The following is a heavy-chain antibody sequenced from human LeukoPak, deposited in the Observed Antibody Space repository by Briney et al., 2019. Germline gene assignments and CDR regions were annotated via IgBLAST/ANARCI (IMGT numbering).Heavy chain of an antibody. V-gene: IGHV1-2*02. CDR2: ISAHNGNT. Sequence: GASVKVSCKASGYTFTGHYIHWVRQAPGQGLEWMGWISAHNGNTNYAQKFQGRVTMTRDTSTSTVYMELSSLRSEDTAVYYCSRDRIDSSGMIFDYWGQGTLVTVSS. CDR1: GYTFTGHY. CDR3: SRDRIDSSGMIFDY. D-gene: IGHD3-22*01. J-gene: IGHJ4*02.